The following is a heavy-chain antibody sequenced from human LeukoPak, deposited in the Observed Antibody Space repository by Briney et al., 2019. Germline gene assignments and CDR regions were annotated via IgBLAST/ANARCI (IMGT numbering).Heavy chain of an antibody. CDR3: ARDGTVATNWFDP. V-gene: IGHV4-59*02. D-gene: IGHD5-12*01. CDR2: IKGSGST. Sequence: SETLSLTCTVSGGSVSSYYWSWIRQPPGKGLEWIGYIKGSGSTNYNPSLKSRVTISIDTSKNQFSLRLNSVTAADTAVYYCARDGTVATNWFDPWGQGTLVTVSS. CDR1: GGSVSSYY. J-gene: IGHJ5*02.